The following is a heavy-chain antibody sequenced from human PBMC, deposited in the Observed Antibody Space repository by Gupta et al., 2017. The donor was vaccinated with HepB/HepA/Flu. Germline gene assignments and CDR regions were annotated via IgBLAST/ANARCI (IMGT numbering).Heavy chain of an antibody. CDR2: IIPILGIA. D-gene: IGHD2-8*01. J-gene: IGHJ4*02. Sequence: QVQLVQSGAEVKKPGSSVKVSCKASRGTFSSYAISWVRQAPGQGLEWMGRIIPILGIANYAQKFQGRVTITADKSTSTAYMELSSLRSEDTAVYYCARGYCTNGVCHFDYWGQGTLVTVSS. CDR3: ARGYCTNGVCHFDY. V-gene: IGHV1-69*04. CDR1: RGTFSSYA.